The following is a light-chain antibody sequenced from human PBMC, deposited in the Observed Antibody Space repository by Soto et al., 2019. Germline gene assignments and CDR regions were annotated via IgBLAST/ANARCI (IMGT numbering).Light chain of an antibody. V-gene: IGKV1-5*03. J-gene: IGKJ2*01. Sequence: DIQMTQFPSTLSASIGDRVTITCRASQSISTWLAWYQQKAGKAPKLLIYTASSLETGVPSSFSGSGSGTEFTLTLSSLQPDDFATYYCQHYNRYSPYTFGQGARLEIK. CDR2: TAS. CDR3: QHYNRYSPYT. CDR1: QSISTW.